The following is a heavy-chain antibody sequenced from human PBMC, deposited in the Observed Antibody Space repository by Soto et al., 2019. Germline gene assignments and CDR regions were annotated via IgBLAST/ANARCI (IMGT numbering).Heavy chain of an antibody. Sequence: QITLKESGPTLVKPAQTLTLTCTFSGFSLITSGVGVGWIRQPPGKALEWLALIYWNDDKFYSPSLRSRLTIAKDTSKSQVVLTMTNMDPVDTATYYCALSGYCTGDSCYSAWGQGPLVTVSS. CDR2: IYWNDDK. CDR1: GFSLITSGVG. CDR3: ALSGYCTGDSCYSA. J-gene: IGHJ5*02. V-gene: IGHV2-5*01. D-gene: IGHD2-15*01.